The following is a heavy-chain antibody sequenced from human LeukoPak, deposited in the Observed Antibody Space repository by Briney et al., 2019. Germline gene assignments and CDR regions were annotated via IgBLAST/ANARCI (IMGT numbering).Heavy chain of an antibody. CDR1: GGSISSSSYY. CDR2: IYYSGST. D-gene: IGHD3-10*01. V-gene: IGHV4-39*01. CDR3: ARLWFGELYYFDY. J-gene: IGHJ4*02. Sequence: SETLSLTCTVSGGSISSSSYYWGWIRQPPGKGLEWIGSIYYSGSTYYNPSLKSRVTISVDTSKNQFSLKLSSVTAADTAVYYCARLWFGELYYFDYWGQGTLVTVSP.